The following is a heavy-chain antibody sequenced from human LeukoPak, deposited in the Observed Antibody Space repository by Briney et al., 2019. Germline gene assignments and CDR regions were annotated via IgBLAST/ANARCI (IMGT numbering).Heavy chain of an antibody. D-gene: IGHD6-19*01. V-gene: IGHV3-48*04. CDR1: GFTFSTHS. CDR3: ARGAYSSGWAYFDH. CDR2: ITSSSSTI. Sequence: GGSLRLSCAASGFTFSTHSMNWVRQAPGKGLEWVSYITSSSSTIYYADSVKGRFTISRDNAKNSLYLHMDSLRAEDTAVYYCARGAYSSGWAYFDHWGQGTLVTVSS. J-gene: IGHJ4*02.